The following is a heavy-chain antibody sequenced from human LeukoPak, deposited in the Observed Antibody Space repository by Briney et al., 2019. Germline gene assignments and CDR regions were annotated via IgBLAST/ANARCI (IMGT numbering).Heavy chain of an antibody. CDR3: ARVWASLCDY. D-gene: IGHD3-16*01. J-gene: IGHJ4*02. V-gene: IGHV4-30-4*01. Sequence: PSETLSPTRTVSVGSTISDVFYWSWTRQPPGKGLEWIGYIYYSGRSYYNPCLMSRVNISLETSKNHLSLKLSSVTAADTAVYYCARVWASLCDYWGRGTLVTVSS. CDR1: VGSTISDVFY. CDR2: IYYSGRS.